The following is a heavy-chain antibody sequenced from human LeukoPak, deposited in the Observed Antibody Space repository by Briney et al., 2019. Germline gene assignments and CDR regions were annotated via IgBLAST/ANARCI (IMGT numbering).Heavy chain of an antibody. CDR3: AKRAAGSKNFDF. V-gene: IGHV3-23*01. D-gene: IGHD6-13*01. CDR2: IGTGGDS. Sequence: GGSLRLSCAASGFTLSNFAMSWVRQAPGTGLEWVSAIGTGGDSFYADPVKGRFTISRDISKNTLFLHVSGLRAEDTAVYYCAKRAAGSKNFDFWGQGTLVTVSS. CDR1: GFTLSNFA. J-gene: IGHJ4*02.